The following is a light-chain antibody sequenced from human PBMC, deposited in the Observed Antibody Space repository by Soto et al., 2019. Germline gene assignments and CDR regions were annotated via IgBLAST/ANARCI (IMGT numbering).Light chain of an antibody. CDR2: WAS. CDR1: QSVLYSSNNKNY. CDR3: QQYFTTPLT. Sequence: DIVMTQSPDSLAVSLGERATINCKSSQSVLYSSNNKNYLAWYQQKPGQPPKLLIYWASTRESGVPDRFSGSGSGTDFPLTISSLQAEDVAVFYCQQYFTTPLTFGPGTQVDIK. V-gene: IGKV4-1*01. J-gene: IGKJ3*01.